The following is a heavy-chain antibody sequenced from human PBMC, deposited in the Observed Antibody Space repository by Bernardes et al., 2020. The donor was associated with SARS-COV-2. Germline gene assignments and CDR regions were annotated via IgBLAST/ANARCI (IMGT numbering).Heavy chain of an antibody. CDR2: IWYDGSNK. V-gene: IGHV3-33*01. D-gene: IGHD3-3*01. CDR1: GFTCSTYC. J-gene: IGHJ6*02. Sequence: GGSRRSSVASSGFTCSTYCMHWVRPSAGKGLEWVAVIWYDGSNKYYADSVKGRFTISRDNSKNTLYLQMNSLRAEDTAVYYCATGGDFWSGYWGMDVWGQGTTVTVSS. CDR3: ATGGDFWSGYWGMDV.